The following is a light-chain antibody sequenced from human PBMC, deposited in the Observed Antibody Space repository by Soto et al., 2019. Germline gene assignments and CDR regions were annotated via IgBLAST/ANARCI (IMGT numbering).Light chain of an antibody. V-gene: IGLV2-23*02. CDR3: CSYAGSKVVL. J-gene: IGLJ2*01. Sequence: QSVLTQPASVSGSPGQSITISCTGTSSDVGSYNLVSWYQQHPGKAPKLIILDVNKRPSGVPDRFSGSKSGDTASLTISGLQADDEGDYFCCSYAGSKVVLFGGGTKLTVL. CDR2: DVN. CDR1: SSDVGSYNL.